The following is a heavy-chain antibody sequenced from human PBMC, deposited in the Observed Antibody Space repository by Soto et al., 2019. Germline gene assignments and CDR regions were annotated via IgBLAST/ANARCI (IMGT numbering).Heavy chain of an antibody. CDR1: GFTFDDYA. CDR3: ANLSLSP. Sequence: GGSLRLSCAASGFTFDDYAMHWVRQAPGKGLEWVSGISWNSGSIGYADSVKGRFTISRDNAKNSLYLQMNSLRAEDTALYYCANLSLSPWGQGTLVTVSS. V-gene: IGHV3-9*01. J-gene: IGHJ5*02. D-gene: IGHD3-16*01. CDR2: ISWNSGSI.